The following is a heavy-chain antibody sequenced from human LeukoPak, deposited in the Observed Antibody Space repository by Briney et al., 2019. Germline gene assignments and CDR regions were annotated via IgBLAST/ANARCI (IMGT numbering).Heavy chain of an antibody. CDR1: GGTFSSYA. J-gene: IGHJ4*02. V-gene: IGHV1-24*01. D-gene: IGHD4-17*01. CDR2: FDPEDGET. CDR3: ATAPDDYGGLDY. Sequence: ASVKVSCKASGGTFSSYAISWVRQAPGKGLEWMGGFDPEDGETIYAQKFQGRVTMTEDTSTDTAYMELSSLRSEDTAVYYCATAPDDYGGLDYWGQGTLVTVSS.